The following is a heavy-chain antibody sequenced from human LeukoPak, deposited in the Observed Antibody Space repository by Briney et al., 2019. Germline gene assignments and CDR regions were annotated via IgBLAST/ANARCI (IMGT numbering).Heavy chain of an antibody. D-gene: IGHD1-7*01. Sequence: GESLKISCKGSGYSFTSYGISWVRQAPGQGLEWMGWISAYNGNTNYAQKLQGRVTMTTDTSTSTAYMELRSLRSDDTAVYYCARDPNWNYADNWFDPWGQGTLVTVSS. V-gene: IGHV1-18*01. CDR2: ISAYNGNT. CDR3: ARDPNWNYADNWFDP. J-gene: IGHJ5*02. CDR1: GYSFTSYG.